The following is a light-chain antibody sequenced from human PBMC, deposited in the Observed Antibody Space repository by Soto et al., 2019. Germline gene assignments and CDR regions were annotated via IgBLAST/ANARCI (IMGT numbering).Light chain of an antibody. CDR1: SSDVGGYNY. J-gene: IGLJ2*01. CDR2: DVS. CDR3: SSYSSSSSVL. Sequence: QSVLTQPASVSGSPGQSITISCTGTSSDVGGYNYVSWYQQHPGKAPKVMIYDVSNRPSGVSNRFSGSKSGNTASLTISGLQAEDEGDYYCSSYSSSSSVLFGGGTKVTVL. V-gene: IGLV2-14*03.